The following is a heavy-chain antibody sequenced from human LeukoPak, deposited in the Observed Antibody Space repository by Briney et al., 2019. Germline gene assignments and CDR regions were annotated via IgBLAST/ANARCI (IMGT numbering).Heavy chain of an antibody. CDR3: AKEVHDGSGYTADY. D-gene: IGHD3-22*01. Sequence: PGGSLRLSCAASGFTFSSYAMSWVRQAPGKGLEWVSAISGSGGSTYYADSVKGRFTISRDNSKNTLYLQMNSLRAEDMAVYYCAKEVHDGSGYTADYWGQGTLVTVSS. CDR1: GFTFSSYA. J-gene: IGHJ4*01. V-gene: IGHV3-23*01. CDR2: ISGSGGST.